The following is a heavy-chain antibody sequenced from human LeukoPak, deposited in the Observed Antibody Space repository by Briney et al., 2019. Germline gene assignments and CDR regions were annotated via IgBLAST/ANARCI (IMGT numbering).Heavy chain of an antibody. J-gene: IGHJ6*03. V-gene: IGHV3-33*01. Sequence: GGSLRLSYTASRFSFSNYGMHWVRQAPGKGLEWVAFIGYDGSDKYYADSVKGRFTISRDNSKNTLYLQMNSLRAEDTAVYYCARNGGHHCSSTSCYYYYYMDVWGKGTTVTVSS. CDR2: IGYDGSDK. D-gene: IGHD2-2*01. CDR3: ARNGGHHCSSTSCYYYYYMDV. CDR1: RFSFSNYG.